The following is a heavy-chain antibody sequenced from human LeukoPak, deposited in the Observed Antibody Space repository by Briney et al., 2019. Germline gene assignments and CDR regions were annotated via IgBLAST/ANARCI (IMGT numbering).Heavy chain of an antibody. CDR1: GGSFSGYY. CDR2: INHGGST. Sequence: SETLSLTCAVYGGSFSGYYWNWNRQPPGKGLEWIGEINHGGSTNYNPSLKSRVTISVDTSKNQFSLKLRSVTAADTAVYYCARLRRIAAAGNTYYHGVDVWGQGTTVAVSS. D-gene: IGHD6-13*01. CDR3: ARLRRIAAAGNTYYHGVDV. J-gene: IGHJ6*02. V-gene: IGHV4-34*01.